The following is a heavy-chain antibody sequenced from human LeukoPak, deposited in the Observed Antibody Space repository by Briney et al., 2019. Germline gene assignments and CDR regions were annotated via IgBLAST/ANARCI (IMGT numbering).Heavy chain of an antibody. CDR2: ISGSGGST. CDR1: GFTFSSYA. V-gene: IGHV3-23*01. J-gene: IGHJ4*02. CDR3: AKGSYYSGSYYRGSGY. Sequence: PGGSLRLSCAASGFTFSSYAMSWVRQAPGKGLEWVSAISGSGGSTYYADSVKGRFTISRDNSKNTLYLQMNSLRAEDTAVYYCAKGSYYSGSYYRGSGYWGQGTLVTVSS. D-gene: IGHD1-26*01.